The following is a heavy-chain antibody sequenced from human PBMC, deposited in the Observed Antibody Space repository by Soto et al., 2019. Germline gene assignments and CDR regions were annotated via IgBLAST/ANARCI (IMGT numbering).Heavy chain of an antibody. D-gene: IGHD2-2*01. Sequence: ASVKVSCKASGYTFTSYDINWVRQAPGQGLEWMGLINPSGGSTSYAQKFQGGVTMTRDTSTSTVYMELSSLRSEDTAVYYCARGEVGVVVPAAQYGMDVWGQGTTVTVSS. CDR1: GYTFTSYD. J-gene: IGHJ6*02. CDR2: INPSGGST. V-gene: IGHV1-46*01. CDR3: ARGEVGVVVPAAQYGMDV.